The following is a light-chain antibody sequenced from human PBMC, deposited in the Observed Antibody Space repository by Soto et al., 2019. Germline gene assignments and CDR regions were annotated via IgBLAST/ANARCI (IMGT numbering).Light chain of an antibody. CDR1: SSDVGGYNY. CDR2: DVS. Sequence: SVLTQPASLSGSPGQSITTSCTGTSSDVGGYNYVSWYQHHPGKAPKLMIFDVSNRPSVVSNRFSGSKSGNTASLTISGLQPEDEADYYCSSYTTSNTRQIVFGTGTKVTVL. V-gene: IGLV2-14*03. CDR3: SSYTTSNTRQIV. J-gene: IGLJ1*01.